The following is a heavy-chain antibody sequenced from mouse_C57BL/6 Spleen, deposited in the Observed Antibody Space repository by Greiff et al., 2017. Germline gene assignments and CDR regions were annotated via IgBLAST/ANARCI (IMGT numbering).Heavy chain of an antibody. CDR3: ARVDSNYDFDY. Sequence: VQLQQSVAELVRPGASVTLSCTASGINTQNTYMPWVKQRPEQGLEWIGRIAPANGNTKYAPQFQGKATITADTSSNTSYLQLSSLTSEDTAIYYCARVDSNYDFDYWGQGTTLTVSS. CDR2: IAPANGNT. J-gene: IGHJ2*01. CDR1: GINTQNTY. D-gene: IGHD2-5*01. V-gene: IGHV14-3*01.